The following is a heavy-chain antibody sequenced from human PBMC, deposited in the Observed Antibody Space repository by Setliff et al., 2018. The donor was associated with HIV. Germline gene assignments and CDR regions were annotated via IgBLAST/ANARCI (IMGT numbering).Heavy chain of an antibody. CDR3: ARPRQPIMSTDYYYMDV. D-gene: IGHD4-17*01. J-gene: IGHJ6*03. Sequence: GESLKISCKGSGYSFSRYWIAWVRQMPGKGLGWMGTIYPGDSDTRYSPSFQGQVSISADTSISTTYLQWSSLKASDTAMFYCARPRQPIMSTDYYYMDVWGKGTTVTVS. V-gene: IGHV5-51*01. CDR2: IYPGDSDT. CDR1: GYSFSRYW.